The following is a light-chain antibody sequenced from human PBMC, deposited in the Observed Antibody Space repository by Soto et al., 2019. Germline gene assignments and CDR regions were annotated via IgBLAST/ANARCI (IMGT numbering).Light chain of an antibody. Sequence: QSALTQSPSASGSPGQSVTISCTGTSSDVGGHNYVSWYQHHPGKAPKLIIYEVSKRPSGVPDRFSGSKSGTSASLAISDLQAEDEADYYCQSYDSGLIGLIFGTGTKLTVL. CDR3: QSYDSGLIGLI. CDR1: SSDVGGHNY. J-gene: IGLJ1*01. CDR2: EVS. V-gene: IGLV2-8*01.